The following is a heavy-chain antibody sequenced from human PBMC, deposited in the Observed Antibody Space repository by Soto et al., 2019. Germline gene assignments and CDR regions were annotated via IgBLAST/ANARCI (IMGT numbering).Heavy chain of an antibody. Sequence: GGSLRLSCAASGFTFSSYAMSWVRQAPGKGLEWVSAISGSGGSTYYADSVKGRFTISRDNSKNTLYLQMNSLRAEDTAVYYCAKVRSGSLHATANRGDAHEDVWGQGTTVTVSS. D-gene: IGHD1-26*01. CDR2: ISGSGGST. CDR1: GFTFSSYA. V-gene: IGHV3-23*01. J-gene: IGHJ6*02. CDR3: AKVRSGSLHATANRGDAHEDV.